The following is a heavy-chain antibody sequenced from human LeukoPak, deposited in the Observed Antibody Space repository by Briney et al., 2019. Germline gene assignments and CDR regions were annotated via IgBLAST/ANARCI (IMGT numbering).Heavy chain of an antibody. CDR2: ISGSGGST. Sequence: PGGSLRLSCAASGFTFSSYAMSWVRQAPGKGLEWVSAISGSGGSTYYADSVKGRFTISRDNSKNTLYLQMNSLRAEDTAVYYCAKAIRVITFGGVIVPDYWGQGTLVSVSS. V-gene: IGHV3-23*01. D-gene: IGHD3-16*02. CDR1: GFTFSSYA. CDR3: AKAIRVITFGGVIVPDY. J-gene: IGHJ4*02.